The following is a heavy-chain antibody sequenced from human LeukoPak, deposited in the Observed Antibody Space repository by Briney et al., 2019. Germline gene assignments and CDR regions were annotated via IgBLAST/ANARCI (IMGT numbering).Heavy chain of an antibody. V-gene: IGHV1-18*04. Sequence: ASVKVSCKASGYTFTRHYMHWVRQAPGQGLEWMGWISAYNGNTNYAQKLQGRVTMTTDTSTSTAYMELRSLRSDDTAVYYCATAVSHYYDSSGYPRAFDYWGQGTLVTVSS. CDR2: ISAYNGNT. CDR3: ATAVSHYYDSSGYPRAFDY. CDR1: GYTFTRHY. D-gene: IGHD3-22*01. J-gene: IGHJ4*02.